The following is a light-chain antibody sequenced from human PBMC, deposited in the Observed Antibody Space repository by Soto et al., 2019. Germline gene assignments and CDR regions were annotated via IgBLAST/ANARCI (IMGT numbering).Light chain of an antibody. Sequence: DIQMTHSPSSLSASIGETVTITCRASQDISGRLNWYQQTRGRVPKLLIYGASNLESGVPSRFSRSGSGTDFTLTISGLQPEEYASYYCQQCYRPPLSIGGGTKVEI. CDR3: QQCYRPPLS. CDR2: GAS. V-gene: IGKV1-39*01. CDR1: QDISGR. J-gene: IGKJ4*01.